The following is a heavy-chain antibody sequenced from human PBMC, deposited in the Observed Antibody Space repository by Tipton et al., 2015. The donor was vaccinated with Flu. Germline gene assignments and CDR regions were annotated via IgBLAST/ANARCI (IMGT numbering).Heavy chain of an antibody. Sequence: TLSLTCTVSGDSITSGNYYWTWIRQSAGKGLEWIGRVSSSGSTRYNPSLKGRATISLDMSRNQFSLKLISVTAADTAVYYCTRGTIYYDSRGLEYYRFGPWGQGSLVSVSS. J-gene: IGHJ5*02. CDR1: GDSITSGNYY. CDR3: TRGTIYYDSRGLEYYRFGP. V-gene: IGHV4-61*02. D-gene: IGHD3-22*01. CDR2: VSSSGST.